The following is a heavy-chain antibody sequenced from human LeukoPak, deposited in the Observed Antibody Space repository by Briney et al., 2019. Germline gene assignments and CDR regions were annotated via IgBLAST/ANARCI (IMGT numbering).Heavy chain of an antibody. CDR3: AVHPTDYYYYMDV. Sequence: ASVKVSCKASGYTFTGYYMHWVRQAPGQGLEWMGRINPNSGGTNYAQKFQGRVTMTRDTSISTAYMELSRLRSEDTAVYYCAVHPTDYYYYMDVWGKGTTVTVSS. D-gene: IGHD1-1*01. CDR1: GYTFTGYY. J-gene: IGHJ6*03. CDR2: INPNSGGT. V-gene: IGHV1-2*06.